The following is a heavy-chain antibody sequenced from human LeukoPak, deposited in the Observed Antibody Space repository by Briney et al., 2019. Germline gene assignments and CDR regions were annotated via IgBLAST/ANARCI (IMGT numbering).Heavy chain of an antibody. V-gene: IGHV4-59*08. Sequence: SETLSLTCTVSGGSISSYYWSWIRQPPGKGMEWIGYIYYSGSTNYNPSLKSRITISIDTSKNQFSLRLSSVTAADTAMYYCARQWYYDSIDSWGQGTLVTVSS. J-gene: IGHJ4*02. CDR2: IYYSGST. CDR1: GGSISSYY. D-gene: IGHD3-22*01. CDR3: ARQWYYDSIDS.